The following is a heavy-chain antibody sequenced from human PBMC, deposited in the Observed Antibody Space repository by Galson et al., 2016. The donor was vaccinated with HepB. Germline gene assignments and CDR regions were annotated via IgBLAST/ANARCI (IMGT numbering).Heavy chain of an antibody. V-gene: IGHV3-23*01. Sequence: SLRLSCAASGFTFNTYAMTWVRQAPGKALEWVSAISGSSYSIYYRDSVKGRFTTSRDNSMNTLYLQMSSLRAEDTALYYCAKNLIEGIAAYDGCGQGTLVTVSS. J-gene: IGHJ4*02. D-gene: IGHD6-13*01. CDR3: AKNLIEGIAAYDG. CDR1: GFTFNTYA. CDR2: ISGSSYSI.